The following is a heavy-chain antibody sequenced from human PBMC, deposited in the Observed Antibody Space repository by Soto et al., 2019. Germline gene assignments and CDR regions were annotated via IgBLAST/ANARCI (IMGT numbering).Heavy chain of an antibody. CDR1: GFTLSSYA. CDR2: IRANGAGT. CDR3: AKDRCAPSTCFFDY. V-gene: IGHV3-23*01. Sequence: EVQLLESGGGLVQPGGSLRLSCAASGFTLSSYAMGWVRQAPGKGLEWVSAIRANGAGTYYADSVKGRFTISRDNSKNTLYLQMRALGAEDTAVYFCAKDRCAPSTCFFDYWGQGTLVTVSS. J-gene: IGHJ4*02. D-gene: IGHD2-21*01.